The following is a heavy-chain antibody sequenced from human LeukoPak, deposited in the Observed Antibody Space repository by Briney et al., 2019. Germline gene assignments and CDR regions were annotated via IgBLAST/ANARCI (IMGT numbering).Heavy chain of an antibody. V-gene: IGHV1-69*05. CDR3: ARKDSYDSSEVYFQH. CDR2: IIPIFGTA. J-gene: IGHJ1*01. Sequence: SVKVSCEASGGTFSSYAISWVRQAPGQGLEWMGRIIPIFGTANYAQKFQGRVTITTDESTSTAYMELSSLRSEDTAVYYCARKDSYDSSEVYFQHWGQGTLVTVSS. D-gene: IGHD3-22*01. CDR1: GGTFSSYA.